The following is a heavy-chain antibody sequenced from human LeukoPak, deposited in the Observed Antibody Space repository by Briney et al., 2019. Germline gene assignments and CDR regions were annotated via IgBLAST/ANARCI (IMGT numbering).Heavy chain of an antibody. J-gene: IGHJ3*02. CDR1: GFTFSSYA. Sequence: PGGSLRLSCAASGFTFSSYAMSWVRQAPGEGLEWVSAISGSGITTFYADSVKGRFSISRDNSKNTLYLQMNSLRAEDTAVYYCAKSRLGPEYDAFDIWGQGTMVTVSS. V-gene: IGHV3-23*01. CDR3: AKSRLGPEYDAFDI. CDR2: ISGSGITT. D-gene: IGHD6-6*01.